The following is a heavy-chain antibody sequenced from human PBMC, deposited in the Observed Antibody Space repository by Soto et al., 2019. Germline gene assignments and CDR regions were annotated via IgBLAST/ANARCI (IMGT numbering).Heavy chain of an antibody. V-gene: IGHV1-3*01. J-gene: IGHJ2*01. CDR2: INAGNGNT. CDR3: ARRNYYDSSGYYYVSWYFDL. CDR1: GYTFTSYA. Sequence: VASVKVSCKASGYTFTSYAMHWVRQAPGQRLEWMGWINAGNGNTKYSQKFQGRVTITRDTSASTAYMELSSLRSEDTAVYYCARRNYYDSSGYYYVSWYFDLWGRGTLVTVSS. D-gene: IGHD3-22*01.